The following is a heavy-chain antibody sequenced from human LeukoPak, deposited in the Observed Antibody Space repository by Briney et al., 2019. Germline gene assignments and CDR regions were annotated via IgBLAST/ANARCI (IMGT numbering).Heavy chain of an antibody. D-gene: IGHD3-10*01. CDR1: GGSISSSSYY. Sequence: SETLSLTCTVSGGSISSSSYYWGWIRQPPGKGLEWIGSIYYGGSTYYNPSLKSRVTISVDTSKNQFSLKLSSVTAADTAVYYCARLAGGELVLRFDPWGQGTLVTVSS. CDR2: IYYGGST. CDR3: ARLAGGELVLRFDP. V-gene: IGHV4-39*01. J-gene: IGHJ5*02.